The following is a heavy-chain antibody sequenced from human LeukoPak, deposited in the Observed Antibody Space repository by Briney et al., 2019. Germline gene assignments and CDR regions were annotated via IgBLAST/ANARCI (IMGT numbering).Heavy chain of an antibody. CDR3: AREGYCSGGSCYSSPGVFDY. CDR1: GFTFSSYS. Sequence: PGGSLRLSCAASGFTFSSYSMNWVRQAPGKGLEWVSSISSSSSYIYYADSVKGRFTISRDNAKNSLYLQMNSLRAEDTAVYYCAREGYCSGGSCYSSPGVFDYWGQGTLVTVSS. CDR2: ISSSSSYI. D-gene: IGHD2-15*01. V-gene: IGHV3-21*01. J-gene: IGHJ4*02.